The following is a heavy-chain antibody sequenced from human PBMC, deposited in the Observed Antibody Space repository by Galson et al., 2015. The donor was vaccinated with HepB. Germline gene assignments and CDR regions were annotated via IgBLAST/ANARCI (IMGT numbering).Heavy chain of an antibody. V-gene: IGHV3-23*01. J-gene: IGHJ4*02. CDR2: ISGGGGST. D-gene: IGHD3-22*01. Sequence: SLRLSCAASGFTFSSYAMSWVRQAPGKGLEWVSTISGGGGSTYFADSVKGRFTISRDNSRNTLYLQMNSLRAEDTAVYYCAKDTDDSNLYWGQGTLVTVSS. CDR3: AKDTDDSNLY. CDR1: GFTFSSYA.